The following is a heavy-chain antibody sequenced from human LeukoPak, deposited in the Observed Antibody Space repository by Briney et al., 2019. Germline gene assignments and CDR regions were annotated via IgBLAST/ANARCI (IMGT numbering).Heavy chain of an antibody. CDR1: GFTFSDYY. CDR3: ATLKRRAYFDY. J-gene: IGHJ4*02. V-gene: IGHV3-11*01. Sequence: PGRSLRLSCAASGFTFSDYYMSWIRQAPGKGLEWVSYISSSGSTIYYADSVKGRFTISRDNAKNSLYLQMNSLRAEDTAVYYCATLKRRAYFDYWGQGTLVTVSS. CDR2: ISSSGSTI.